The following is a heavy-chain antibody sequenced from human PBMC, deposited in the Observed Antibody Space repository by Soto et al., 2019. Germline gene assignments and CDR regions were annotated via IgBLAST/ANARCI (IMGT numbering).Heavy chain of an antibody. V-gene: IGHV2-26*01. J-gene: IGHJ6*03. Sequence: QVTVKESGPVLVKPTETLTLTCTVSGFSLSNARMGVSWIRQPPGKALEWLAHIFSNDEKSYRTSLKSRLTISKDTSKSQVVISMTNMDPVDTATYYCARIGQLLVVPYMDVWGKGTTVTVSS. D-gene: IGHD5-18*01. CDR2: IFSNDEK. CDR1: GFSLSNARMG. CDR3: ARIGQLLVVPYMDV.